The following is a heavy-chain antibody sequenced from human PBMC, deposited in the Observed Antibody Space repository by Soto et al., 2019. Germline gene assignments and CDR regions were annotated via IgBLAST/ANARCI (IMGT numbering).Heavy chain of an antibody. CDR3: AGYCSRISCHMYKNWFDP. D-gene: IGHD2-2*02. CDR2: LYYGGNT. J-gene: IGHJ5*02. CDR1: GGSINSTSYY. Sequence: QLQLQESGPGLVKPSETLSLTCTVSGGSINSTSYYWGWIRQPPGKGLEWIGSLYYGGNTYYNPSLKSRVPTSVDQSQHQFSLQLPSVPAAGAAVYYCAGYCSRISCHMYKNWFDPWSQGTLVTVSS. V-gene: IGHV4-39*01.